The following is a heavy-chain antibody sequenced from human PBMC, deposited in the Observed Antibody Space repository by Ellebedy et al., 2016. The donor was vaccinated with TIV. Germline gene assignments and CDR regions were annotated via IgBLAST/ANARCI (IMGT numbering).Heavy chain of an antibody. CDR1: GGSFSGYY. V-gene: IGHV4-34*01. Sequence: SETLSLTXAVYGGSFSGYYWSWIRQPPGKGLEWIGEINHSGSTNYNPSLKSRVTISVDTSKNQFSLKLSSVTAADTAVYYCAKGGISGPYCYVDYWGQGTLVTVSS. CDR3: AKGGISGPYCYVDY. CDR2: INHSGST. D-gene: IGHD2-2*01. J-gene: IGHJ4*02.